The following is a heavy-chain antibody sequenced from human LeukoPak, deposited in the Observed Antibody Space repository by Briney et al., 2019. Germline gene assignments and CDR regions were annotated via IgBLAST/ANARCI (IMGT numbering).Heavy chain of an antibody. J-gene: IGHJ4*02. Sequence: SSVKVSCKASGCTFSSYAISWLRQAPGQGLEWMGGIIPIFGTANYAQKFQGRVTITTDESTSTAYMELSSLRSEDTAVYYCARARYCSSTSCLFVYWGQGTLGTVSS. CDR1: GCTFSSYA. V-gene: IGHV1-69*05. D-gene: IGHD2-2*01. CDR2: IIPIFGTA. CDR3: ARARYCSSTSCLFVY.